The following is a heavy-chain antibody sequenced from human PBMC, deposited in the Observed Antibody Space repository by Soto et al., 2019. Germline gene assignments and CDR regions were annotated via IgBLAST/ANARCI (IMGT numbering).Heavy chain of an antibody. D-gene: IGHD3-9*01. CDR1: GGSFSGYY. CDR3: ARGGFEWGSGVGAFDI. V-gene: IGHV4-34*01. Sequence: TLSLTCAVYGGSFSGYYWSWIRQPPGKGLEWIGEINHSGSTNYNPSLKSRVTISVDTSKNQFSLKLSSVTAADTAVYYCARGGFEWGSGVGAFDIWGQGTMVTVSS. J-gene: IGHJ3*02. CDR2: INHSGST.